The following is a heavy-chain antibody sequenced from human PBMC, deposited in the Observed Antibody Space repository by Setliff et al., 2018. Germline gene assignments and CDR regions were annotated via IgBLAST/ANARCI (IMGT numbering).Heavy chain of an antibody. CDR1: GDSLSSSY. CDR2: FSYGVST. J-gene: IGHJ5*02. CDR3: ARRVLECGRTACPLGGSYNWFDP. V-gene: IGHV4-59*08. D-gene: IGHD3-3*01. Sequence: SETLSLTCTVSGDSLSSSYWSWIRQPPGKGLEWIGRFSYGVSTIYNPSLESRVTFSVDTSKNQFSLKLTSVTAADTAVYYCARRVLECGRTACPLGGSYNWFDPWGQGIGITVSS.